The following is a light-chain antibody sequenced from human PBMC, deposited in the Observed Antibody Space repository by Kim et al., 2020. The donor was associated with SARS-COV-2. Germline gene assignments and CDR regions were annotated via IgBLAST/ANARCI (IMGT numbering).Light chain of an antibody. J-gene: IGLJ1*01. CDR3: QVWDSSTYV. CDR2: RDS. Sequence: ALEQTATITCAGNNIGSKNVHWYQQKPGQAPVVVIYRDSDRPSGIPDRFSGSNSGNTATLTISRAQAGDEADYYCQVWDSSTYVFGTGTKVTVL. CDR1: NIGSKN. V-gene: IGLV3-9*01.